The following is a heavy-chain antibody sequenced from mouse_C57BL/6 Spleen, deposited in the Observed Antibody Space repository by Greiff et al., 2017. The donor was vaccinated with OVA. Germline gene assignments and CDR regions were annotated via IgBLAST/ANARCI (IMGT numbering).Heavy chain of an antibody. J-gene: IGHJ4*01. CDR3: ARNYGSSYAYAMDY. D-gene: IGHD1-1*01. CDR2: ISSGSSTI. CDR1: GFTFSDYG. V-gene: IGHV5-17*01. Sequence: EVKLVESGGGLVKPGGSLKLSCAASGFTFSDYGMHWVRQAPEKGLEWVAYISSGSSTIYYADTVKGRFTISRDNAKNTLFPQMTSLRSEDTAMYYCARNYGSSYAYAMDYWGQGTSVTVSS.